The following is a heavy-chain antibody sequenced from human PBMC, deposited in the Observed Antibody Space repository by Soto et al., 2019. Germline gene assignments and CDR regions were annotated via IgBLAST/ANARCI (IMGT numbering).Heavy chain of an antibody. CDR3: ATSTTVTSITSGMDV. CDR1: GYSFTSYR. Sequence: PGESLKISCKGSGYSFTSYRIGWVRQMPGKGLEWMGIIYPGDSDTRYSPSFQGQVTISADKSISTAYLQWSSLKASDTAMYYCATSTTVTSITSGMDVWGQGTTVTVSS. V-gene: IGHV5-51*01. CDR2: IYPGDSDT. D-gene: IGHD4-17*01. J-gene: IGHJ6*02.